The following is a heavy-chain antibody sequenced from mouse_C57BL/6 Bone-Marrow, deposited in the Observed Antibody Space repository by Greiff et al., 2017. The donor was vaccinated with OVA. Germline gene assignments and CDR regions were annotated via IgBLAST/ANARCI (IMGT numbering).Heavy chain of an antibody. CDR2: ISDGGSYT. CDR1: GFTFSSYA. CDR3: ARYYGGFAY. Sequence: EVKVVESGGGLVKPGGSPKLSCAASGFTFSSYAMSWVRQTPEKRLEWVATISDGGSYTYYPDNVKGRFTISRDNAKNNLYLQMSHLKSEDTAMYYCARYYGGFAYWGQGTLVTVSA. V-gene: IGHV5-4*03. D-gene: IGHD1-2*01. J-gene: IGHJ3*01.